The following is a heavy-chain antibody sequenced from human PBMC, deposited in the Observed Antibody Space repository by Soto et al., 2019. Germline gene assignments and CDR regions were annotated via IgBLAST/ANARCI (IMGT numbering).Heavy chain of an antibody. CDR3: ASXEGGYDILTGYYTPFDY. CDR2: IIPIFGTA. CDR1: GGTFSSYA. D-gene: IGHD3-9*01. J-gene: IGHJ4*02. V-gene: IGHV1-69*13. Sequence: VASVKVSCKASGGTFSSYAISWVRQAPGQGLEWMGGIIPIFGTANYAQKFQGRVTITADESTSTAYMELSSLRSEDTAVYYCASXEGGYDILTGYYTPFDYWGQGTLVTVSS.